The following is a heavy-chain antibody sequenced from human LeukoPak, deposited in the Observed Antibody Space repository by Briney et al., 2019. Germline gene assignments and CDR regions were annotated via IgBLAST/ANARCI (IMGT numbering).Heavy chain of an antibody. D-gene: IGHD1-14*01. CDR3: ATETWYFAS. CDR1: GYTFTDHH. CDR2: VDPKSGGT. Sequence: ASVKVSCMTSGYTFTDHHMHWVRQAPGQGLEWMGRVDPKSGGTIYAQNFQGRVAMTSDTSTSTASMEVSSLKSDDTAVYYCATETWYFASWGQGTLVTVSS. V-gene: IGHV1-2*02. J-gene: IGHJ4*02.